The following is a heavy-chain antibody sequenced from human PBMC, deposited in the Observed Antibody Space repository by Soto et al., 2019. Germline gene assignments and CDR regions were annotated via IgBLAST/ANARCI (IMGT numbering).Heavy chain of an antibody. J-gene: IGHJ6*02. V-gene: IGHV3-74*01. Sequence: EVQLAESRGGLVQPGESLRLSCAASGITFSNYWMHWFRQAPGKGLVWVSRINSDGTTINYADSVKGRFTISRDNAKNTMYLQMNSLLAEVTAVYYCARVMSTVTAPAWGVWGRGTTVTVSS. CDR1: GITFSNYW. D-gene: IGHD4-17*01. CDR3: ARVMSTVTAPAWGV. CDR2: INSDGTTI.